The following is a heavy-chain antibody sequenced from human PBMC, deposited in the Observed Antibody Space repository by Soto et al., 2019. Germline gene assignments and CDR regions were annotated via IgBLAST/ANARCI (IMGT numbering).Heavy chain of an antibody. CDR1: GFSLSTSGAG. D-gene: IGHD5-12*01. CDR3: AHRGLLGYTGYGYFDY. J-gene: IGHJ4*02. V-gene: IGHV2-5*02. CDR2: VFWDDDK. Sequence: GSGPTLVNPTQTLTLTCTFSGFSLSTSGAGVGWIRQPPGKALEWLAVVFWDDDKSYSPFLKSRITITKDTSKNQVVLAMTNMDPVDTATYYCAHRGLLGYTGYGYFDYWGQGTLVTVSS.